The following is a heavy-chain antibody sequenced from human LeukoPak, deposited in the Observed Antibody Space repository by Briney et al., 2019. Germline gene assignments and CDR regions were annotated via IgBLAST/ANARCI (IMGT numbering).Heavy chain of an antibody. CDR2: IRYDGSNK. Sequence: PGGSLRLSCAASGFTFSSYGMHWVRQAPGKGLEWVAFIRYDGSNKYYADSVKGRFTISRDNSKNTLYLQMNSLRAEDTAVYYCARGGVTIFLYYFDYWGQGTLVTVSS. CDR3: ARGGVTIFLYYFDY. V-gene: IGHV3-30*02. D-gene: IGHD3-9*01. CDR1: GFTFSSYG. J-gene: IGHJ4*02.